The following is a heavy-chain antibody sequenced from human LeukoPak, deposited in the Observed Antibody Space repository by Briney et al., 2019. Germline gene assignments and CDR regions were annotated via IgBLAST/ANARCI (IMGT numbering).Heavy chain of an antibody. J-gene: IGHJ5*02. CDR2: IRYDGSNK. CDR3: AKVLRYRDGPADA. CDR1: GFTFSSYG. V-gene: IGHV3-30*02. Sequence: PGGSLRLSCAASGFTFSSYGMHWVRQAPGKGLEWVAFIRYDGSNKYYADSVKGRFTISRDNSKNTLYLQMNSLRAEDTAVYYCAKVLRYRDGPADAWGQGTLVTVSS. D-gene: IGHD5-24*01.